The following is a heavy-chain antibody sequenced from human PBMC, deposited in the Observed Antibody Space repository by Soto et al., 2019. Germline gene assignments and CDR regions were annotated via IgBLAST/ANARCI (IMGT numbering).Heavy chain of an antibody. D-gene: IGHD6-13*01. V-gene: IGHV4-4*03. Sequence: PETLSLTCAVSDRSISSDNWWSWVRQPPGKGLEWIGEIYHSGSTNYNPSLKSRVIISVDTSKNQFSLRLSSVTAADTAVYYCARYIAASGTYYLDFWGQGTQVTVSS. J-gene: IGHJ4*02. CDR2: IYHSGST. CDR3: ARYIAASGTYYLDF. CDR1: DRSISSDNW.